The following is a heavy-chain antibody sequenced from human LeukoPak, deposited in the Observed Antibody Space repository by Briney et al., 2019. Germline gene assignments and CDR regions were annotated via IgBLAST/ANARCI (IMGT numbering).Heavy chain of an antibody. CDR3: AKSTGYSTTGRDFDS. CDR2: IWYDGSNK. V-gene: IGHV3-33*06. Sequence: AGRSLRLSCAASGFTFSNYGMHWVRQAPGKGLEWVAVIWYDGSNKYYADSVKGRFTLSRDNSKNTLFLQMNSLRPEDTAVYFCAKSTGYSTTGRDFDSWGRGTLVTVSS. J-gene: IGHJ4*02. D-gene: IGHD6-13*01. CDR1: GFTFSNYG.